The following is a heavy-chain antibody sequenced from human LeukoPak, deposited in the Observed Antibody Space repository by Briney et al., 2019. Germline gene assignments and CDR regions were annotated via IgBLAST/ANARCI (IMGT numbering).Heavy chain of an antibody. J-gene: IGHJ4*02. D-gene: IGHD2/OR15-2a*01. CDR1: GFSVSSNY. CDR2: LYSDGST. V-gene: IGHV3-53*01. Sequence: PGGSLRLSCAASGFSVSSNYMSWVRQAPGKGLERVSLLYSDGSTFYADSVKGRFTISRDNSKNTLYLQMNRLRAEDTAVYYCARDSSSFPNYFDYWGQGTLVTVSS. CDR3: ARDSSSFPNYFDY.